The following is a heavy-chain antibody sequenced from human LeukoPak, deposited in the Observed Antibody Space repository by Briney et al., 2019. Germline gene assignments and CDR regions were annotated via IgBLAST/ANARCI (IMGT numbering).Heavy chain of an antibody. J-gene: IGHJ4*02. Sequence: GGSLRLSCAASGFTFDDCTMHWVRQAPGKGLEWVSLISWDGGSTYYADSVKGRFTISRDNSKNSLYLQMNSLRTEDTALYYCAKDGDYYGSGAYFDYWGQGTLVTVSS. V-gene: IGHV3-43*01. CDR3: AKDGDYYGSGAYFDY. CDR1: GFTFDDCT. D-gene: IGHD3-10*01. CDR2: ISWDGGST.